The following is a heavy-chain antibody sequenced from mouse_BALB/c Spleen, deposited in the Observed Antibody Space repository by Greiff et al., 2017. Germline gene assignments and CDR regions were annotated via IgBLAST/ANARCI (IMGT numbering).Heavy chain of an antibody. V-gene: IGHV5-12-2*01. J-gene: IGHJ2*01. Sequence: EVKLVESGGGLVQPGGSLKLSCAASGFTFSSYTMSWVRQTPEKRLEWVAYISNGGGSTYYPDTVKGRFTISRDNAKNTLYLQMSSLKSEDTAMYYCARHATVVATESLNWFDYWGQGTTLTVSS. CDR3: ARHATVVATESLNWFDY. CDR1: GFTFSSYT. CDR2: ISNGGGST. D-gene: IGHD1-1*01.